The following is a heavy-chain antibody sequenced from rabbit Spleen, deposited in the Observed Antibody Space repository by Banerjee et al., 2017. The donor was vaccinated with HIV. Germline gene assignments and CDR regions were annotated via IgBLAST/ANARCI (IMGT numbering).Heavy chain of an antibody. J-gene: IGHJ6*01. V-gene: IGHV1S45*01. Sequence: QEQLEESGGDLVKPEGSLTLTCTVSGFSFSSSYYMCWVRQAPGKGLEWIACIYTSSGSTYYASWAKGRFTISKTSSTTVTLQMTSLTAADTATYFCARDTGSSFSSYGMDLWGPGTLVTVS. CDR3: ARDTGSSFSSYGMDL. CDR1: GFSFSSSYY. D-gene: IGHD8-1*01. CDR2: IYTSSGST.